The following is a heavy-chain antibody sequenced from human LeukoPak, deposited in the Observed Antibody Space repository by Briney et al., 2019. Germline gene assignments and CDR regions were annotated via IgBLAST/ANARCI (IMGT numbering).Heavy chain of an antibody. V-gene: IGHV3-23*01. CDR2: ISGGGGST. CDR1: GFSFSSYG. D-gene: IGHD3-22*01. Sequence: GGSLRLSCAASGFSFSSYGMTWVRQAPGKGLEWVSSISGGGGSTNSADSVKGRFTISRDNSKNTLYLQMNSLRAEVTAVYYCAKSSYYDSSGYYREYYFDHWGQGTLVTVSS. J-gene: IGHJ4*02. CDR3: AKSSYYDSSGYYREYYFDH.